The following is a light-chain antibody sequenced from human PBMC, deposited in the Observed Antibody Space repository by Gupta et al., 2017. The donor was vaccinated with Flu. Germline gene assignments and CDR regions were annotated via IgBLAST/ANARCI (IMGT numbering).Light chain of an antibody. CDR3: QQYKTWPLT. CDR1: ESVGSD. Sequence: GETATLACRANESVGSDLAWYQQKPGQPPRLVMHGASARATGIPVRFSGTGSGTEFTLIISSLQSEDFALYFCQQYKTWPLTFGGGTKVEIK. V-gene: IGKV3D-15*01. CDR2: GAS. J-gene: IGKJ4*01.